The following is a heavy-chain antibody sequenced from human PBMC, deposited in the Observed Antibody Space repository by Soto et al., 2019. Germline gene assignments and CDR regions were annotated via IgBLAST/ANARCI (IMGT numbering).Heavy chain of an antibody. J-gene: IGHJ4*02. CDR2: IWHDGGNI. Sequence: QAQLVESGGGVVQPGRYLRLSCEASGFPFSTYGIHWVRQAPGKGLEWVAVIWHDGGNINYAETVKGRFTISRDNSKNPLYLQMDSLRAEDTAVYYFATSMSDRFDYWGQGTPVTVSS. CDR3: ATSMSDRFDY. D-gene: IGHD3-22*01. CDR1: GFPFSTYG. V-gene: IGHV3-33*01.